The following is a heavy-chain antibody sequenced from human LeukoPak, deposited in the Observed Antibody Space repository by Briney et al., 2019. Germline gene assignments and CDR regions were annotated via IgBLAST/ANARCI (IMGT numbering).Heavy chain of an antibody. V-gene: IGHV3-30*04. D-gene: IGHD6-13*01. CDR3: AREMAYSSSWYLTLCDY. CDR2: ISYDGSNK. CDR1: GFIYSCYP. J-gene: IGHJ4*02. Sequence: GGSLRHTCAATGFIYSCYPMHGVRQAAGKGLDGVAVISYDGSNKYYADSVKGRFTISRDNSKNTLYLQMNSLIGEDTAVYYCAREMAYSSSWYLTLCDYWGQGTLVTVSS.